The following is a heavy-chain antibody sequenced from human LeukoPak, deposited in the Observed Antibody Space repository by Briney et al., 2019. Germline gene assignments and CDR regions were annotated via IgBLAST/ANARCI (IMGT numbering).Heavy chain of an antibody. Sequence: PGGSLRLSCATSGFTFNSNWMNWVRQGPGRGLEWVATVKQDGSATYYVDSVKGRFTISRDNSKNSLYLQMNSLRAEDTAVYYCARSSGYGGIDFDYWGQGAPVTVSS. V-gene: IGHV3-7*04. CDR3: ARSSGYGGIDFDY. J-gene: IGHJ4*02. CDR1: GFTFNSNW. D-gene: IGHD4-23*01. CDR2: VKQDGSAT.